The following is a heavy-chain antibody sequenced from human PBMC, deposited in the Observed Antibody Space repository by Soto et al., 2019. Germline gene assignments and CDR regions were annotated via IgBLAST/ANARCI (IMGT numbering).Heavy chain of an antibody. Sequence: GGSLRLSCAASGFTFSTYAMSWVRQAPGKGLEWVSTINTSGGSTYYADSVKGRFTISRDNSQNTLYLQMNSLRVEDTAVYYCVKGGWXDYWGQGTLVTVSS. J-gene: IGHJ4*02. CDR2: INTSGGST. V-gene: IGHV3-23*01. CDR1: GFTFSTYA. CDR3: VKGGWXDY. D-gene: IGHD2-15*01.